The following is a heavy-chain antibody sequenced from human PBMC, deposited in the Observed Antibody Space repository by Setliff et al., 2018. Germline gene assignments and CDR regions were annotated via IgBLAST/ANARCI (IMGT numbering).Heavy chain of an antibody. J-gene: IGHJ4*02. D-gene: IGHD3-3*01. CDR2: IYYSGST. V-gene: IGHV4-39*07. Sequence: SETLSLTCTVSGGSISSSSYYWGWIRQPPGKGLEWIGSIYYSGSTYYHPSLTSRVPISVDTSKNQFSLKLSSVTAADTAVYYCASRATYHNFWSGYYPYWGQGTLVTVSS. CDR1: GGSISSSSYY. CDR3: ASRATYHNFWSGYYPY.